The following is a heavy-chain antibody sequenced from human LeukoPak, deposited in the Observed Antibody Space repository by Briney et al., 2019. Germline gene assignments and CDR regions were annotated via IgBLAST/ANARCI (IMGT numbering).Heavy chain of an antibody. CDR3: AKDPSSGYDWGQYYFDY. Sequence: PGGSLRLSCAASGLTSSSYAMSWVRQAPGKGLEWVSAISGCGGSTYYADSVKGRFTISRDNSKNTLYLQMNSLRAEDTAVYYCAKDPSSGYDWGQYYFDYWGQATLVTVSS. CDR2: ISGCGGST. V-gene: IGHV3-23*01. J-gene: IGHJ4*02. D-gene: IGHD5-12*01. CDR1: GLTSSSYA.